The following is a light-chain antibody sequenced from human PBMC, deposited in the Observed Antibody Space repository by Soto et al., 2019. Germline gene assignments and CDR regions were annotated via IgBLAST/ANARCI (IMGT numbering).Light chain of an antibody. J-gene: IGKJ4*01. CDR1: QSISSW. V-gene: IGKV1-5*01. Sequence: DLQMTQSPSTLSASVGDRVTITCRASQSISSWLAWYQQKPGKAPKLLIFDASSLESGTPSRFSGRRSGTQFTLTINGLQPDDFETYYCQQYDNYTPLTFGGGTKVDIK. CDR3: QQYDNYTPLT. CDR2: DAS.